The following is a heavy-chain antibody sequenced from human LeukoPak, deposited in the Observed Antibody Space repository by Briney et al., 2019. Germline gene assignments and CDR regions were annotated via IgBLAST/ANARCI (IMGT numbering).Heavy chain of an antibody. CDR2: INHSGST. CDR3: ARAPYYDSSGQVDY. Sequence: ASETLSLTCAVYGGSFSGYYWSWIRQPPGKGLERIGEINHSGSTNYNPSLKSRVTISVDTSKNQFSLKLSSVTAADTAVYYCARAPYYDSSGQVDYWGQGTLVTVSS. CDR1: GGSFSGYY. V-gene: IGHV4-34*01. D-gene: IGHD3-22*01. J-gene: IGHJ4*02.